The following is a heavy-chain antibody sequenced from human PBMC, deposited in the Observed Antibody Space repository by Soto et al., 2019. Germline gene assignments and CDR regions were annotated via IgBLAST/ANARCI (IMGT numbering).Heavy chain of an antibody. CDR2: IYYSGST. Sequence: SETLSLTCTVSGGSISSYYWSWIRQPPGKGLEWIGYIYYSGSTNYNPSLKSRVTISVDTSKNQFSLKLISVTAADTAVYYCARDIRNWFDPWGQGTLVTVSS. J-gene: IGHJ5*02. CDR3: ARDIRNWFDP. V-gene: IGHV4-59*01. CDR1: GGSISSYY.